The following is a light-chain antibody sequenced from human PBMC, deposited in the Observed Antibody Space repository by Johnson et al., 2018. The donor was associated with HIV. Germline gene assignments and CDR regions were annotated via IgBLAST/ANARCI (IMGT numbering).Light chain of an antibody. CDR3: GTWDIGLSGCLYL. CDR2: ENN. V-gene: IGLV1-51*02. J-gene: IGLJ1*01. Sequence: QSVLTQPPSVSAAPGQKVTISCSGSSSNIGNNYVSWYQQLPGTAPKLLIYENNKRPSGIPDRFSGSKSGTSATLGITGLQTGDEADYYCGTWDIGLSGCLYLFGTGTNVSV. CDR1: SSNIGNNY.